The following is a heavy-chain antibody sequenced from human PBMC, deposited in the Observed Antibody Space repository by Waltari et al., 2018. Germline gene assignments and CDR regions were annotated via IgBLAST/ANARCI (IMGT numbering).Heavy chain of an antibody. CDR3: VRDRVHFGMDV. J-gene: IGHJ6*01. CDR1: GFSFSEYA. V-gene: IGHV3-11*04. Sequence: QVQLVESGGGSVKPGGPLRLSCTASGFSFSEYAMSWVRQAPGKGLGWVANTTSSGSRGHYADSVRGRFTISRDNAKNSLLLDMGSLRVEDTAVYFCVRDRVHFGMDVWGQGTTVIVSS. CDR2: TTSSGSRG.